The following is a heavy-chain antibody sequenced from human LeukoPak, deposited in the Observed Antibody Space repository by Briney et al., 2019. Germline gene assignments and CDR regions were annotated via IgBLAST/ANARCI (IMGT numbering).Heavy chain of an antibody. Sequence: PSETLSLTCTVSGGSISSYYWSWIRQPPGKGLEWIGSIYNSGSTNYNPSLKSRVTVSVDTSKNQFSLKLSSVTAADTAVYYCARAVMDGSGSIYGFDIWGQGTMVTVSS. D-gene: IGHD3-10*01. J-gene: IGHJ3*02. CDR1: GGSISSYY. CDR2: IYNSGST. CDR3: ARAVMDGSGSIYGFDI. V-gene: IGHV4-59*01.